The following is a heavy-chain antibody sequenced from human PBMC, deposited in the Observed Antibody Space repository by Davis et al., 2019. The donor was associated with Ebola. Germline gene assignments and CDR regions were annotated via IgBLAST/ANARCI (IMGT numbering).Heavy chain of an antibody. J-gene: IGHJ4*02. D-gene: IGHD4-17*01. CDR1: GYTFTSYG. CDR3: ARGYADYHKEFDY. Sequence: AASVKVSCKASGYTFTSYGISWVRQAPGQGLEWMGWISAYNGNTNYAQKLQGRVTMTTDTSTSTAYMELTSLTSEDTAVYYCARGYADYHKEFDYWGQGTLVTVSS. CDR2: ISAYNGNT. V-gene: IGHV1-18*01.